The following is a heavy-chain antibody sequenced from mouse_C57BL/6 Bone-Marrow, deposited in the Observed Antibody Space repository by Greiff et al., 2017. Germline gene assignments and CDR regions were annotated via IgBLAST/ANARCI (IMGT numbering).Heavy chain of an antibody. CDR3: ARGEPVEGDY. Sequence: QVQLKQSGAELARPGASVKLSCKASGYTFTSYGISWVKQRTGQGLEWIGEIYPRSGNTYYNEKFKGKDTLTADKSSSTAYMELRSLTSEDSAVYFCARGEPVEGDYWGQGTTLTVSS. J-gene: IGHJ2*01. V-gene: IGHV1-81*01. CDR1: GYTFTSYG. D-gene: IGHD1-1*01. CDR2: IYPRSGNT.